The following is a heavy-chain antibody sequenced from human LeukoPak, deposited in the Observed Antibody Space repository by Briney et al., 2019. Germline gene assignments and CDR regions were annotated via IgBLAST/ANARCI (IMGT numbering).Heavy chain of an antibody. CDR3: AREGSSSWPFDY. CDR1: GFTFDDYG. V-gene: IGHV3-20*04. CDR2: INWNGGST. Sequence: PGGSLRLSCAASGFTFDDYGMSWVRQDPGKGLEWVSGINWNGGSTGYADSVKGRFTISRDNAKNSLYLQMNSLRAEDTAVYYCAREGSSSWPFDYWGQGTLVTVSS. J-gene: IGHJ4*02. D-gene: IGHD6-13*01.